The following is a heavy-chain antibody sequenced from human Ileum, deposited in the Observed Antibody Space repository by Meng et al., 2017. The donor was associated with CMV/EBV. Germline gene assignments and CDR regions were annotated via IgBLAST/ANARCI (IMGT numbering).Heavy chain of an antibody. CDR1: GVSISNYY. V-gene: IGHV4-4*07. D-gene: IGHD3-10*01. Sequence: QVQLQGSGPGLVKLSETLSLTCSVSGVSISNYYWTWIRQPAGKGLEFIGRVSPGGIEYNPSLMSRVTMSLDTSRNQLSLNLNSVTAADTAVYYCARAATRGVPVDYWGQGILVTVFS. J-gene: IGHJ4*02. CDR3: ARAATRGVPVDY. CDR2: VSPGGI.